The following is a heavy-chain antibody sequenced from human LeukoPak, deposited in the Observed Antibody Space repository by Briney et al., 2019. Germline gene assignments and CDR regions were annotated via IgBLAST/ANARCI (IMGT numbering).Heavy chain of an antibody. CDR1: GFTFSSYA. CDR2: ISYDGNNK. J-gene: IGHJ4*02. D-gene: IGHD3-22*01. V-gene: IGHV3-30-3*01. Sequence: GGSLRLSCAASGFTFSSYAMDWVRQAPGKGLEWVAVISYDGNNKYYADSVKGRFTISRDNSKNTLYLQMNSLRAEDTAVYYCARGLYDSNYWGQGTLVTVSS. CDR3: ARGLYDSNY.